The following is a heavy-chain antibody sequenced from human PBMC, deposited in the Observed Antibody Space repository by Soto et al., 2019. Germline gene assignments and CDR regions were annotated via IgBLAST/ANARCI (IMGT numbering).Heavy chain of an antibody. V-gene: IGHV1-46*01. CDR1: GYTFTTYY. CDR3: ARGLAVAYSPALL. D-gene: IGHD6-19*01. J-gene: IGHJ4*02. CDR2: INPGGGST. Sequence: QVQLVQSGAEVKKPGASVRVSCKASGYTFTTYYMHWVRQAPGQGLEWIGIINPGGGSTSYAQKLHGRVTMTRDTSTSPVYMELRSLRSEDTAVYYCARGLAVAYSPALLWGQGTLVTVSS.